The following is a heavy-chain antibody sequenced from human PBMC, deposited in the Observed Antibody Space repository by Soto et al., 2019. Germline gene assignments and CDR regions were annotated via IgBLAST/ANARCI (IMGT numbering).Heavy chain of an antibody. V-gene: IGHV3-74*01. D-gene: IGHD1-1*01. Sequence: EVQLVESGGGLVQPGGSLRLSCAASGFTFSMYWRHWARQVPGKGPEWVSRINDDGISTNYADSVKGRFTISRDNAKNTLYLQMNALRVEDTAVYYCTRGPRSTSTGTGAFWGQGTLVTVSS. CDR1: GFTFSMYW. CDR3: TRGPRSTSTGTGAF. CDR2: INDDGIST. J-gene: IGHJ4*02.